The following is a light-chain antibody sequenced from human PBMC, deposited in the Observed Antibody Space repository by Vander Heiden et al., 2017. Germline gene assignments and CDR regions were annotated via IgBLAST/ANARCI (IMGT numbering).Light chain of an antibody. J-gene: IGLJ2*01. CDR2: EVS. V-gene: IGLV2-14*01. CDR1: SSDVGGYSV. Sequence: QSALTQPASVSGSPVQSISIPCPGTSSDVGGYSVVSWYQQHPGKAPRLMIYEVSDRPSGVSDRFSGSKLGNTASLTISGLQPEDEADYYCSSYTTTSALVLFGGGTKVTV. CDR3: SSYTTTSALVL.